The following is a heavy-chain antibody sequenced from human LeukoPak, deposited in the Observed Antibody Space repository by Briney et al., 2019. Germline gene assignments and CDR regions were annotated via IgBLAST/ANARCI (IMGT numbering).Heavy chain of an antibody. Sequence: GGSLRLSCAASGFTFSSYAMSWVRQAPGKGLEWVSAISGSGGSTYYADSVKGRFTISRDNSQNTLYLQMNSLRAEDTAVYYCGKVRSPSSGYFSAFDYWGQGTLVTV. CDR1: GFTFSSYA. CDR3: GKVRSPSSGYFSAFDY. V-gene: IGHV3-23*01. J-gene: IGHJ4*02. D-gene: IGHD3-22*01. CDR2: ISGSGGST.